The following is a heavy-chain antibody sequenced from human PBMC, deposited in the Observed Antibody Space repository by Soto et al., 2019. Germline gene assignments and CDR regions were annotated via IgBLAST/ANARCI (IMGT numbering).Heavy chain of an antibody. J-gene: IGHJ4*02. CDR1: GFTFSSYA. CDR3: ASYRGGLGY. Sequence: QVQLVESGGGVVQPGRSLRLSCAASGFTFSSYAMHWVRQAPGKGLECVAVISYDGSNKYYADSVKGRFTISRDNSKNTLYLQMNSLIAEDTAVYYCASYRGGLGYWGQGTLVTVSS. D-gene: IGHD3-10*01. CDR2: ISYDGSNK. V-gene: IGHV3-30-3*01.